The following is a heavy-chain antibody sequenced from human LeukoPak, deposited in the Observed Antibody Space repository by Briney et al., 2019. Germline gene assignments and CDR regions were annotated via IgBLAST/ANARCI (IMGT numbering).Heavy chain of an antibody. J-gene: IGHJ6*03. V-gene: IGHV3-53*01. CDR3: ARSYGDYVNYYYYYYMDV. Sequence: PGGSLRLSCAASGFTVSSNYMSWVRQAPGKGLEWVSVIYSGGSTYCADSVKGRFTISRDNSKNTLYLQMNSLRAEDTAVYYCARSYGDYVNYYYYYYMDVWGKGTTVTVSS. CDR2: IYSGGST. D-gene: IGHD4-17*01. CDR1: GFTVSSNY.